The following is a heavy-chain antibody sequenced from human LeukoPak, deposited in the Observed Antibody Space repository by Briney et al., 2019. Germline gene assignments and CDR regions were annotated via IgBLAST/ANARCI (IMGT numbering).Heavy chain of an antibody. D-gene: IGHD6-13*01. Sequence: GGSLRLSCAASGFSFSTYWMSWVRQTPEKGLEFVANIDQGGSVRNYMDSLKGRCTISRDNAKKSLYLEINSLRADDTAVYYCARVPESSSFDLWGRGALVTVSS. CDR2: IDQGGSVR. CDR1: GFSFSTYW. V-gene: IGHV3-7*01. J-gene: IGHJ4*02. CDR3: ARVPESSSFDL.